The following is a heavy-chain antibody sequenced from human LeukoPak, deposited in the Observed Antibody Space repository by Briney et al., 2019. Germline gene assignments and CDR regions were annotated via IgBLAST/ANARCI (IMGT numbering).Heavy chain of an antibody. CDR3: VGGDSGGYRFDY. D-gene: IGHD3-22*01. V-gene: IGHV4-30-2*01. J-gene: IGHJ4*02. CDR1: GGSISSGSYS. CDR2: IYHSGSS. Sequence: SETLSLTCAVAGGSISSGSYSWSWIRQPPGKGLEWIGYIYHSGSSYYNPSLKSRVTISVDTSKDQFSLKLSSVTAADTAVYYCVGGDSGGYRFDYWGQGTLVTVSS.